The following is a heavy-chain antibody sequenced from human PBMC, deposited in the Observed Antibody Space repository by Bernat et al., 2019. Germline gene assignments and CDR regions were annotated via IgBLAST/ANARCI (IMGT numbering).Heavy chain of an antibody. J-gene: IGHJ4*02. CDR2: ISGSGGST. Sequence: EVQLLESGGGLVQPGGSLRLSCAASGFTFSSYAMSWVRQAPGKGLEWVSAISGSGGSTYYADSVKGRFTISRDNSKNTLYLQMNSLRAEDTAVYYCAKGLDYIWGSYRSYYFDYWGQGTLVTVSS. CDR3: AKGLDYIWGSYRSYYFDY. D-gene: IGHD3-16*02. CDR1: GFTFSSYA. V-gene: IGHV3-23*01.